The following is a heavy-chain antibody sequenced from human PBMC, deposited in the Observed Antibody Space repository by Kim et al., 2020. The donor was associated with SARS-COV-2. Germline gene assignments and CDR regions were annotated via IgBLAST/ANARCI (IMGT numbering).Heavy chain of an antibody. D-gene: IGHD2-15*01. V-gene: IGHV1-69*13. Sequence: SVKVSCKASGGTFSQYGISWVRQAPGQGLEWMGAIIPIFGTTHYAPKFQGRVTITADEFTNTANMELTSLTSGDTAVYYRARDRGSLSGMDVWGQETAVTVPS. CDR1: GGTFSQYG. CDR2: IIPIFGTT. CDR3: ARDRGSLSGMDV. J-gene: IGHJ6*02.